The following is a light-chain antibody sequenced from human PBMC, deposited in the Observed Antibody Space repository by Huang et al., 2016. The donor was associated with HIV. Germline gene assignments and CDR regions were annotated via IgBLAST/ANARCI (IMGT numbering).Light chain of an antibody. CDR2: DAF. Sequence: EIVLTQSPATRSLSPGERATLSCRASQSISRYLAWYQQKPGQAPRLLIYDAFNRVTGSPARFSGSGAGTDFTLTISSLDPEDFAVYYCQQRSNWPKTFGQGTKVEIK. V-gene: IGKV3-11*01. CDR3: QQRSNWPKT. J-gene: IGKJ1*01. CDR1: QSISRY.